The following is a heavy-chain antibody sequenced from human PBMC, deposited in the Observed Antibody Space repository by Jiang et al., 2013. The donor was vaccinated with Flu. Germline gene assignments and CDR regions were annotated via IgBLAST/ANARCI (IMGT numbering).Heavy chain of an antibody. V-gene: IGHV4-39*01. CDR1: GGSISSSSYY. CDR3: ARHEMTGIPAYMDA. Sequence: GPGLVKPSETLSLTCNVSGGSISSSSYYWGWIRQPPGKGLEWIGSINYSGRTYHNPPLKSRVTLSVDTSKNQFSLKLTSVIAADTAVYYCARHEMTGIPAYMDAWGQGTLVTVSS. CDR2: INYSGRT. D-gene: IGHD2-21*02. J-gene: IGHJ5*02.